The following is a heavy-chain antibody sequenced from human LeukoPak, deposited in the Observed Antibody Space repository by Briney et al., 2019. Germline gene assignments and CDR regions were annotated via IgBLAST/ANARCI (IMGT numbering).Heavy chain of an antibody. Sequence: GESLKISCKGSGYSFTNYWIGWVRQMPGKGLELMGLIYPGDSDTTYSPSFQGQVTISADKFITTAYLQWSSLKASDTAVYYCTRRMTRGVITSPFDSWGQGTLVSVSS. V-gene: IGHV5-51*01. CDR2: IYPGDSDT. J-gene: IGHJ4*02. D-gene: IGHD3-10*01. CDR1: GYSFTNYW. CDR3: TRRMTRGVITSPFDS.